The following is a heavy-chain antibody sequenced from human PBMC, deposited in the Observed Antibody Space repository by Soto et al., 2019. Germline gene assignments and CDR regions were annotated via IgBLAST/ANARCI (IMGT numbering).Heavy chain of an antibody. CDR2: IIPIFGTA. J-gene: IGHJ4*02. CDR1: GGTFSSYA. Sequence: QVQLVQSGAEVKKPGSLVKVSCKASGGTFSSYAISWVRQAPGQGLEWMGGIIPIFGTANYAQKFQGGVTITADESTRTDYMELRSLRSEGTAVCYCARDRLRGYSYGFRESWGQGTLVTVSS. D-gene: IGHD5-18*01. CDR3: ARDRLRGYSYGFRES. V-gene: IGHV1-69*12.